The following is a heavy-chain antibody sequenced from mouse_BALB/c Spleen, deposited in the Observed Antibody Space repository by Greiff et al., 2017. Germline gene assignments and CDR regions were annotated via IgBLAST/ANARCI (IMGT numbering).Heavy chain of an antibody. CDR2: IYPGDGDT. V-gene: IGHV1-80*01. CDR3: ARDYGSSYGYFDV. Sequence: QVQLQQSGAELVKPGASVKMSCKASGYAFSSYWMNWVKQRPGQGLEWIGQIYPGDGDTNYNGKFKGKATLTADKSSSTAYMQLSSLTSEDSAVYFCARDYGSSYGYFDVWGAGTTVTVSS. J-gene: IGHJ1*01. D-gene: IGHD1-1*01. CDR1: GYAFSSYW.